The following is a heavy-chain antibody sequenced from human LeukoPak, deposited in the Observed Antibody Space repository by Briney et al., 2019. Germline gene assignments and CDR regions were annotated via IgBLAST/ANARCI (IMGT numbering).Heavy chain of an antibody. Sequence: GGSLRLSCAASGFTFSSYWMSWVRQAPGKGLEWVANIKQDGSEKYYVDSVKGRFTISRDNAKNSLYLQMNSLRAEDTAVYHCARYYDSSGYLYYFDYWGQGTLVTVSS. J-gene: IGHJ4*02. CDR3: ARYYDSSGYLYYFDY. D-gene: IGHD3-22*01. CDR2: IKQDGSEK. V-gene: IGHV3-7*03. CDR1: GFTFSSYW.